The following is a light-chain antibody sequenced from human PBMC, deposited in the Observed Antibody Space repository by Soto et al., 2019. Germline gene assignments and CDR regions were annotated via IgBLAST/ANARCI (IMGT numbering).Light chain of an antibody. CDR3: SSYTTSSTVV. CDR2: AVS. Sequence: QSALTQPASVSGSPGQSITLSCTGTGSDVGGYNYVAWYQQYPGKAPKLMIYAVSNRPPGVSNRFSGSKSGNTASLTISGLQAEDEADYYCSSYTTSSTVVFGGGTKVTVL. CDR1: GSDVGGYNY. J-gene: IGLJ2*01. V-gene: IGLV2-14*01.